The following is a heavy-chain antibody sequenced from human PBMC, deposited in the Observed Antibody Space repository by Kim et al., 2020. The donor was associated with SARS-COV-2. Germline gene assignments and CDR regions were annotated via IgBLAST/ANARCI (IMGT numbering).Heavy chain of an antibody. Sequence: SETLSLTCTVSGGSMSSSSFYWGWIRQPPGKGLEWIGSIHYSGSTFYNPSLKSRVTISVDTSKNQFSLKLSSVTAADTAVYYCARWAYYGSGSYYKSAYWFDPWGQGTLVTVSS. CDR2: IHYSGST. CDR3: ARWAYYGSGSYYKSAYWFDP. CDR1: GGSMSSSSFY. D-gene: IGHD3-10*01. J-gene: IGHJ5*02. V-gene: IGHV4-39*07.